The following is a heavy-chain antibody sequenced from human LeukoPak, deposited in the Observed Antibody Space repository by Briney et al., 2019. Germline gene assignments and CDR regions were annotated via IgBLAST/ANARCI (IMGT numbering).Heavy chain of an antibody. V-gene: IGHV3-21*01. D-gene: IGHD3-16*01. J-gene: IGHJ4*02. CDR1: GFTFSSYS. CDR2: INSDSSLM. CDR3: IRDLFDDYSLDY. Sequence: GGFLRLSCAASGFTFSSYSMNWVRPAPGKGMGWGSSINSDSSLMLYAESVKGRFTISRDNARNSLYLQMNSLRAEDTAVYYCIRDLFDDYSLDYWGQGALVTVSS.